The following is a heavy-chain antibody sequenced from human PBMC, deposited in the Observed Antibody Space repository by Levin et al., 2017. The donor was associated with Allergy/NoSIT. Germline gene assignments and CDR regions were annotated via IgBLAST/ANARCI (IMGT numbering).Heavy chain of an antibody. D-gene: IGHD3-3*01. J-gene: IGHJ4*02. Sequence: PSETLSLTCTVSGGSISSSSYYWGWIRQPPGKGLEWIGSIYYSGSTYYNPSLKSRVTISVDTSKNQFSLNLSSVTAADTAVYYCARPITILGVAEFGYWGQGTLVTVSS. CDR1: GGSISSSSYY. CDR3: ARPITILGVAEFGY. V-gene: IGHV4-39*07. CDR2: IYYSGST.